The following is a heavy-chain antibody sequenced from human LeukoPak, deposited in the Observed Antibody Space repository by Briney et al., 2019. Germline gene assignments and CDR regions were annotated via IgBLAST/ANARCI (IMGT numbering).Heavy chain of an antibody. CDR1: XY. J-gene: IGHJ3*02. Sequence: XYXXXXRQHPGKGLEWIVYIYYSGSTYYNPSLKSRVTISVDTSKNQFSLKLSSVTAADTAVYYCARDGRHYYDSSGYYYTHAFDIWGQRTMVTVSS. D-gene: IGHD3-22*01. CDR2: IYYSGST. CDR3: ARDGRHYYDSSGYYYTHAFDI. V-gene: IGHV4-31*02.